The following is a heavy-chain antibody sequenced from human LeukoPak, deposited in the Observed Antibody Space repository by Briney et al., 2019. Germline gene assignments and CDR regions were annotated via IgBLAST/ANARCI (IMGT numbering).Heavy chain of an antibody. J-gene: IGHJ4*02. CDR2: IYYSGST. CDR1: SDSIGSVDYY. CDR3: ARDCSSTSCYVPAY. V-gene: IGHV4-30-4*01. Sequence: SETLSLTCTVSSDSIGSVDYYWSWIRQPPGKGLEWIVYIYYSGSTYYNPSLKSRVTISVDTSKNQFSLKLSSVTAADTAVYYCARDCSSTSCYVPAYWGQGTLVTVSS. D-gene: IGHD2-2*01.